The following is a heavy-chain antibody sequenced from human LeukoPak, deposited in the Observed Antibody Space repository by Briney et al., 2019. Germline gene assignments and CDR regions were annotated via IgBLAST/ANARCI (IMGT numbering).Heavy chain of an antibody. CDR1: GFTFDDYA. V-gene: IGHV3-9*01. CDR2: ISWNSGSI. Sequence: GGSLRLSCAASGFTFDDYAMHWVRQAPGKGLEWVSGISWNSGSIGYADSVKGRFTISRDNAKNSLYLQMNSLRAEDTAVYYCAKDQQWLQIRWFDPWGQGTLVTVSS. D-gene: IGHD6-19*01. CDR3: AKDQQWLQIRWFDP. J-gene: IGHJ5*02.